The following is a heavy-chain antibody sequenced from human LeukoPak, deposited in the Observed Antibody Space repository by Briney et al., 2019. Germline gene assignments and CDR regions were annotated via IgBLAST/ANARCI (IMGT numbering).Heavy chain of an antibody. J-gene: IGHJ4*02. CDR1: GGSFSGYY. CDR2: INHSGST. D-gene: IGHD3-10*01. Sequence: SETLSLTCAVYGGSFSGYYWSWIRQPPGKGLEWIGEINHSGSTNYNPSLKSRVTISVDTSKNQFSLKLSSVTAADTAVYYCARYVGRGRYYGSGSYYNHYFDYWGQGTLVTVSS. CDR3: ARYVGRGRYYGSGSYYNHYFDY. V-gene: IGHV4-34*01.